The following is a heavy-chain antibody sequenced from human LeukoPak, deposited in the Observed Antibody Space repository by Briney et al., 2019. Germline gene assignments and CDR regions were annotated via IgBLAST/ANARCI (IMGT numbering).Heavy chain of an antibody. CDR1: GYTFTSYG. V-gene: IGHV1-18*01. CDR2: ISAYNGNT. Sequence: ASVKVSCKASGYTFTSYGISWVRQAPGQGLEWMGWISAYNGNTNYAQKLQSRVTMTTDTSTSTAYMELGSLRSDDTAVYYCARSGRCSGGSCYYYYGMDVWGQGTTVTVSS. J-gene: IGHJ6*02. CDR3: ARSGRCSGGSCYYYYGMDV. D-gene: IGHD2-15*01.